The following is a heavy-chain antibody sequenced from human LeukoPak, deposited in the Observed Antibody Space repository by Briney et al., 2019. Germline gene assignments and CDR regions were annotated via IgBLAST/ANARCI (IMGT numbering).Heavy chain of an antibody. V-gene: IGHV4-59*01. CDR2: IYYSGTT. Sequence: SETLSLTCPVAGRSIGSYYWSWNRQPPGKGLEWIGYIYYSGTTNYNPSLKSRVTISVDTSKNQFSLKLSSVTAADTAVYYCARAWYDSSRYCYTFDYWGQGTLVTVSS. CDR1: GRSIGSYY. J-gene: IGHJ4*02. CDR3: ARAWYDSSRYCYTFDY. D-gene: IGHD3-22*01.